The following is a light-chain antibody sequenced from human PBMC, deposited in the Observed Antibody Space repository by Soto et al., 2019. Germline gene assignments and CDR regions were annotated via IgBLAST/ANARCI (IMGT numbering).Light chain of an antibody. V-gene: IGKV3-20*01. CDR2: DVS. CDR1: QSVSRRY. CDR3: QYQGS. Sequence: EIVSTQSPDTLSLSPGQRATLSCRASQSVSRRYLAWYQQKPGQAPILLIYDVSERASDIPDRFSGSGSGTDITLTINRLVPEDVAVYYCQYQGSFGGGTKVEIE. J-gene: IGKJ4*01.